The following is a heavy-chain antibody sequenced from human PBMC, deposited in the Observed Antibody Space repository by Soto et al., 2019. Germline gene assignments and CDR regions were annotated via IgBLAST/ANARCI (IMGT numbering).Heavy chain of an antibody. D-gene: IGHD1-1*01. CDR1: GFILSTYG. V-gene: IGHV3-33*03. J-gene: IGHJ4*01. CDR2: IWHDETTK. Sequence: GGSLRLSCAASGFILSTYGMHWVRQAPGKGLEWVADIWHDETTKNYADSVKGRFTISRDNAKKTLYLQMYSLRAEDTAVYYCAIEGEGTTGYYQDYRGPGTLVTGSS. CDR3: AIEGEGTTGYYQDY.